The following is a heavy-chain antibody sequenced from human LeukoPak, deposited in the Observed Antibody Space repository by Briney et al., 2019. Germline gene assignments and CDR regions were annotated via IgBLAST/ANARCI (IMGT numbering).Heavy chain of an antibody. D-gene: IGHD1-26*01. J-gene: IGHJ4*02. CDR3: ARTEGVGATAPFDY. Sequence: GRSLRLSCAASGFTFSSYAMHWVRQAPGKGLERVAVISYDGSNKYYADSVKGRFTISRDNSKNTLYLQMNSLRAEDTAVDYCARTEGVGATAPFDYWGQGTLVTVSS. CDR2: ISYDGSNK. CDR1: GFTFSSYA. V-gene: IGHV3-30*04.